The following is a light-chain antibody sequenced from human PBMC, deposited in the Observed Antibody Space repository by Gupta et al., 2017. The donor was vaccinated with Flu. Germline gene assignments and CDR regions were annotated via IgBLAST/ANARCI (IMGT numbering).Light chain of an antibody. J-gene: IGKJ2*01. Sequence: PSSLSASVGDRVAITCRSSQNIGISLNWYQQKPGQAPKLLIYAASSVQSGVPSRFSGSGSETDFTLTISRLQPEDFAVYYCQQTDQSLYTFGQGTTLEI. CDR3: QQTDQSLYT. CDR1: QNIGIS. V-gene: IGKV1-39*01. CDR2: AAS.